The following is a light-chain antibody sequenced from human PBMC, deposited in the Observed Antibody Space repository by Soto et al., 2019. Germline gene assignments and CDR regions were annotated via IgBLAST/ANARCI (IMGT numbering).Light chain of an antibody. V-gene: IGKV1-39*01. CDR3: QQEYI. J-gene: IGKJ3*01. Sequence: IKMTQSPSSLSASVGDRVTITCRTSQSIGKYLNWYQQKPGKAPRLLIYGASRLQSGVPSRFSGSGSGTDFTLTITSLQPEDFATYYCQQEYIFGPGTKVDI. CDR2: GAS. CDR1: QSIGKY.